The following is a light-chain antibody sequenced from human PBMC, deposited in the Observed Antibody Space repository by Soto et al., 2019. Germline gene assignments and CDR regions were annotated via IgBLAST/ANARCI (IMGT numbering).Light chain of an antibody. Sequence: ETVLTQSPGTLSLSPGERATLSCRASQTVSSSYLAWYQQKPGQAPRLLIYGASSRATGIPDRFSGSGSGTDFTLTNSRLEPEDFAVYYCQHYCQQYGRSPPSWTFGQGTRVEIK. V-gene: IGKV3-20*01. CDR2: GAS. CDR3: QHYCQQYGRSPPSWT. J-gene: IGKJ1*01. CDR1: QTVSSSY.